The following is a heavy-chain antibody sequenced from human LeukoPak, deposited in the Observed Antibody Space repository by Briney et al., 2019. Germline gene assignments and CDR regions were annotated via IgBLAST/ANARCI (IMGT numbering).Heavy chain of an antibody. CDR3: AAGESVAGLDY. CDR2: IYYSGST. J-gene: IGHJ4*02. V-gene: IGHV4-30-4*01. D-gene: IGHD6-19*01. Sequence: PSETLSLTCTVSGGSISSGDYYWSWIRQPPGKGLEWIGYIYYSGSTYYNPSLKSRVTISVDTSKNQFSLKLSSVTAADTAVYYCAAGESVAGLDYWGQGTLVAVSS. CDR1: GGSISSGDYY.